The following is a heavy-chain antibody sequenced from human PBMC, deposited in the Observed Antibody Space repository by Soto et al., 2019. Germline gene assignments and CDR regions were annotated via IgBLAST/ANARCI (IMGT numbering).Heavy chain of an antibody. D-gene: IGHD3-16*01. Sequence: ASVKVSCKASGYIFVNYGIAWVRQAPGQGLEWMGWISPYTGNTHSATKIQGRLTMTTDTSTSTAYMDLGSLTSDDTAVYYCVMVDNYVTPTPQDVWGQGTTVTVSS. J-gene: IGHJ6*02. CDR1: GYIFVNYG. CDR3: VMVDNYVTPTPQDV. V-gene: IGHV1-18*01. CDR2: ISPYTGNT.